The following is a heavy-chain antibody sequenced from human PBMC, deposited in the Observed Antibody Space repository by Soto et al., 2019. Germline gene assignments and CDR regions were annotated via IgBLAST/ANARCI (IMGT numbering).Heavy chain of an antibody. D-gene: IGHD5-18*01. Sequence: SQTLSLTCAISGDSVSSNSAAWNWIRQSPSRGLEWLGRTYYRSKWYNDYAVSVKSRITINPDTSKNQFSLQLNSVTPEDTAVYYCAREVRRGYSYGYEATTGPWGQGTLVTVSS. V-gene: IGHV6-1*01. CDR2: TYYRSKWYN. CDR3: AREVRRGYSYGYEATTGP. CDR1: GDSVSSNSAA. J-gene: IGHJ4*02.